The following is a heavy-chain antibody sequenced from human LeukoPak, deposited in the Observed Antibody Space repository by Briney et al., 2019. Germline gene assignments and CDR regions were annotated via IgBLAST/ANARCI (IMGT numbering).Heavy chain of an antibody. V-gene: IGHV3-23*01. D-gene: IGHD6-13*01. Sequence: HPGGSLRLSCAASGFTFSRYAMSWVRQAPGKGLEWVSAISGSGGSTYYADSVKGRFTISRDNSKNTLYLQMNSLRAEDTAVYYCAKGLRIAAAIDYWGQGTLVTVSS. J-gene: IGHJ4*02. CDR3: AKGLRIAAAIDY. CDR1: GFTFSRYA. CDR2: ISGSGGST.